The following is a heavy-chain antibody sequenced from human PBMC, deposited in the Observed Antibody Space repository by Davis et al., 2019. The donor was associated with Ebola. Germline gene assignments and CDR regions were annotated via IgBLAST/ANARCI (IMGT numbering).Heavy chain of an antibody. D-gene: IGHD1-1*01. CDR2: TRNKANSYIT. CDR1: GFIFSDHY. CDR3: CRHSINWAYDY. V-gene: IGHV3-72*01. J-gene: IGHJ4*02. Sequence: GESLKISCAASGFIFSDHYIDWVRQAPGKGLEWVGRTRNKANSYITEYAASVKGRFTISRDDSASIAYLQMNSLRTEDTAVYYCCRHSINWAYDYWGQGTLVTVSS.